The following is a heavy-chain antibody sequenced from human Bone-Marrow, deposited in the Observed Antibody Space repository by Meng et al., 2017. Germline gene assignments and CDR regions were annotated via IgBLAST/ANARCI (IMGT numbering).Heavy chain of an antibody. J-gene: IGHJ4*02. CDR1: GFTFSSYA. CDR2: ISGSGGST. Sequence: GESLKISCAASGFTFSSYAMSWVRRAPGKGLEWVSAISGSGGSTYYADSVKGRFTISRDNSKNTLYLQMNSLRAEDTAVYYCAMARYYDSSGYYYQYYFDYWGQGTLVTVSS. D-gene: IGHD3-22*01. V-gene: IGHV3-23*01. CDR3: AMARYYDSSGYYYQYYFDY.